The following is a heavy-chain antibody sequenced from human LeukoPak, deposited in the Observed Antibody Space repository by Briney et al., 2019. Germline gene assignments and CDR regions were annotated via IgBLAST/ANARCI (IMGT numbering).Heavy chain of an antibody. CDR3: AREDMISAFDI. D-gene: IGHD3-22*01. J-gene: IGHJ3*02. CDR1: GFTFSSYS. Sequence: GGSLRLSCAASGFTFSSYSMTWVRQAPAKRLEWVSYISSSSSTMYYADSVKGRFTISRDNAKNSLYLQMNSLRAEDTAVYYCAREDMISAFDIWGQGTMVTVSS. V-gene: IGHV3-48*04. CDR2: ISSSSSTM.